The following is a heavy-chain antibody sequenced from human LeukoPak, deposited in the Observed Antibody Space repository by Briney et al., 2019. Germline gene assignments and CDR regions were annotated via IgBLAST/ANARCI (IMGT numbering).Heavy chain of an antibody. CDR1: GFTFSSFW. CDR2: IKYDGSEK. CDR3: GKGSVTELDF. D-gene: IGHD2-21*02. J-gene: IGHJ4*02. V-gene: IGHV3-7*01. Sequence: GGSLRLSCAASGFTFSSFWMSWVRQAPGGGLEWMANIKYDGSEKGYVDSVKGRFTISRDNAKNSLYLQMDSLRAEDTAVYYCGKGSVTELDFWGQGTLVAVSS.